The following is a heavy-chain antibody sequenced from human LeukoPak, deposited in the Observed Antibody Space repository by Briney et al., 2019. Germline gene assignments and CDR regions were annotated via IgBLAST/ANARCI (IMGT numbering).Heavy chain of an antibody. D-gene: IGHD6-13*01. J-gene: IGHJ4*02. CDR2: INPSGGST. CDR1: GYTLTSYY. CDR3: ARDVGSSSWYFDY. Sequence: GASVKVSCKASGYTLTSYYMYWVRQAPGQGLEWMGMINPSGGSTTYAQKFQGRVTMTRDTSTSTVYMELSSLRSEDTAVYYCARDVGSSSWYFDYWGQGTLVTVSS. V-gene: IGHV1-46*01.